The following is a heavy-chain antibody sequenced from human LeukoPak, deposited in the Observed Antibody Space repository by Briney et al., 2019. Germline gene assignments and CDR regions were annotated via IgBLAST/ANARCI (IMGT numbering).Heavy chain of an antibody. Sequence: SETLSLTCAVYNGSFSGHYWSRIRQPPGKGLEWIGEINHSGSTNYNPSLKSRVTISVDTSKNQFSLNLRSVTAADTAVYYCARIEGYCSSASCYTWDYFDYWGQGTLVTVSS. D-gene: IGHD2-2*02. J-gene: IGHJ4*02. CDR1: NGSFSGHY. CDR3: ARIEGYCSSASCYTWDYFDY. V-gene: IGHV4-34*01. CDR2: INHSGST.